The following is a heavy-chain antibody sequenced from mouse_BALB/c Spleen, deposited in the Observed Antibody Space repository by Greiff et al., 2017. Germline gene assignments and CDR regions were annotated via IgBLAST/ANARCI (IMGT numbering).Heavy chain of an antibody. J-gene: IGHJ4*01. CDR1: GYTFTSYW. CDR3: ARFAMDY. V-gene: IGHV1-7*01. CDR2: INPSTGYT. Sequence: QVQLKESGAELAKPGASVKMSCKASGYTFTSYWMHWVKQRPGQGLEWIGDINPSTGYTEYNQKFKDKATLTADKSSSTAYMQLSSLTSEDSAVYYCARFAMDYWGQGTSVTVSS.